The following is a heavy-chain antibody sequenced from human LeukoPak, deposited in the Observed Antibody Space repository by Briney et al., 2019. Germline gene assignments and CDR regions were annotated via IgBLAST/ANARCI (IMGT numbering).Heavy chain of an antibody. Sequence: SETLSLTCTVSGGSISSYYWSWIRQPPGKGLERIGYIYYSGSTNYNPSLKSRVTISVDTSKNQFSLKLSSVTAADTAVYYCARGQNYYYYGMDVWGQGTTVTVSS. CDR2: IYYSGST. V-gene: IGHV4-59*01. CDR3: ARGQNYYYYGMDV. J-gene: IGHJ6*02. CDR1: GGSISSYY.